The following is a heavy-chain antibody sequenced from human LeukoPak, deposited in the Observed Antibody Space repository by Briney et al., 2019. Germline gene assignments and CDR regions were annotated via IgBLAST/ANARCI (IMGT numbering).Heavy chain of an antibody. J-gene: IGHJ4*02. CDR2: IYYSGTT. CDR1: GGSISSSSYY. Sequence: SETLSLTCTVSGGSISSSSYYWGWIRQPPGKGLEWIGNIYYSGTTYYNPSLKSRVTISVDTSKNQFSLKLSSVTAADTAVYYCARGATTAGLRFDFWGQGALVTVSS. D-gene: IGHD6-13*01. CDR3: ARGATTAGLRFDF. V-gene: IGHV4-39*07.